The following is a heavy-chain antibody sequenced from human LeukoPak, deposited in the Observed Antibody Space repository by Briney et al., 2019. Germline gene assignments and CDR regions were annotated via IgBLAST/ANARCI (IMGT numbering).Heavy chain of an antibody. CDR1: GGSISSSNW. Sequence: SETLSLTCAVSGGSISSSNWWSWVRQPPGKGLEWIGEIYHSGSTNYSPSLKSRVTISVDKSKNQLSLNLSPVTAADTAVYYCARGITLIRGVISFDYWGQGTLVTVSS. J-gene: IGHJ4*02. CDR2: IYHSGST. D-gene: IGHD3-10*01. V-gene: IGHV4-4*02. CDR3: ARGITLIRGVISFDY.